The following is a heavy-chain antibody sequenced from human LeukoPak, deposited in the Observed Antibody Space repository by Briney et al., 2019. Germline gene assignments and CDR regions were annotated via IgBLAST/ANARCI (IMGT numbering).Heavy chain of an antibody. D-gene: IGHD3-3*01. Sequence: GGSLRLSCAASGFTFSSYAMSWVRQAPGKGVERVSAISGSGGSTYYADSVKGRFTISRHNSKNTLYLLMNSLRAEDTAVYYCAKDYDFWSGYSDYWGQGTLVTVSS. J-gene: IGHJ4*02. CDR1: GFTFSSYA. V-gene: IGHV3-23*01. CDR2: ISGSGGST. CDR3: AKDYDFWSGYSDY.